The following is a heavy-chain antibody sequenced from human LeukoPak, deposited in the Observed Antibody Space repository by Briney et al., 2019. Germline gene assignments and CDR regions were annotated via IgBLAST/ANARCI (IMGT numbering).Heavy chain of an antibody. CDR3: ASHLYSSGLYYFDY. V-gene: IGHV4-38-2*02. J-gene: IGHJ4*02. Sequence: SETLSLTCTVSGYSISSRYYWGWIRQPPGKGLEWIGSIYHSGSTYYNPSLKSRVTISVDTSKNQFSLKLSSVTAADTAVYYCASHLYSSGLYYFDYWGQGTLVTVSS. CDR2: IYHSGST. CDR1: GYSISSRYY. D-gene: IGHD6-19*01.